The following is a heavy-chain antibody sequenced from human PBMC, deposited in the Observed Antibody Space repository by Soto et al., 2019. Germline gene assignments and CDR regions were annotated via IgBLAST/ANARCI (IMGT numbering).Heavy chain of an antibody. Sequence: EASVKVSCKASGYTFASYAMHWVRQAPGQRLEWMGWINAGNGNTKYSQKFQGRVTITRDTSASTAYMELSSLRSEDTAVYYCARVRGTYYYDSSGYYYLDYWGQGTLVTVSS. CDR1: GYTFASYA. V-gene: IGHV1-3*01. CDR3: ARVRGTYYYDSSGYYYLDY. D-gene: IGHD3-22*01. J-gene: IGHJ4*02. CDR2: INAGNGNT.